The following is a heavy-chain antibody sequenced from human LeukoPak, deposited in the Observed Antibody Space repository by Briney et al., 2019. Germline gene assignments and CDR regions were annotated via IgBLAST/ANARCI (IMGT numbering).Heavy chain of an antibody. J-gene: IGHJ4*02. CDR2: IYYSGSI. D-gene: IGHD3-10*01. V-gene: IGHV4-59*12. CDR3: ARDYRGTGSYFDF. Sequence: SETLSLTCTVSGGSISSYYWSWIRQPPGKGLEWIGYIYYSGSINYNPSLKSRVTISVDKSKNHFSLKMSSVTAADTAVYYCARDYRGTGSYFDFWGQGTLVTVSS. CDR1: GGSISSYY.